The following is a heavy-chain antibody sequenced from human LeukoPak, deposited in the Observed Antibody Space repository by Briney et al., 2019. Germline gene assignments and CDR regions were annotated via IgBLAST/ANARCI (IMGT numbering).Heavy chain of an antibody. J-gene: IGHJ5*02. V-gene: IGHV1-2*02. D-gene: IGHD6-19*01. Sequence: ASVKVSCKASGYTFTGYYMHWVRQAPGQGLAWMGWINPNSGGTNYAQKFQGRVTMTRDTSISTAYMELSRLRSDDTAVYYCARDNGWYDNNWFDPWGQGTLVTVSS. CDR1: GYTFTGYY. CDR2: INPNSGGT. CDR3: ARDNGWYDNNWFDP.